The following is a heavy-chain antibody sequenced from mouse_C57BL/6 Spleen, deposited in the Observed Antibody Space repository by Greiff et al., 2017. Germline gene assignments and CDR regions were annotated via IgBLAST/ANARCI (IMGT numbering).Heavy chain of an antibody. CDR2: IYPRSGNT. CDR1: GYTFTSYG. J-gene: IGHJ3*01. Sequence: VKLQESGAELARPGASVKLSCKASGYTFTSYGISWVKQRTGQGLDWIGEIYPRSGNTYYNEKFKGKATLTADKSSSTAYMELRSLSSEDSAVYFCASGGGNGYPFAYWGQGTLVTVSA. CDR3: ASGGGNGYPFAY. D-gene: IGHD2-2*01. V-gene: IGHV1-81*01.